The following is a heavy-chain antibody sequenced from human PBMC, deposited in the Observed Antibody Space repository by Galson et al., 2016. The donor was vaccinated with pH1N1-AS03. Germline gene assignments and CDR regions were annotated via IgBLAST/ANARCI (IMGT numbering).Heavy chain of an antibody. CDR1: GYTFTAYY. CDR2: IDPDHDGGT. J-gene: IGHJ5*01. V-gene: IGHV1-2*02. Sequence: SVKVSCKASGYTFTAYYIHWLRQAPGQGLEWMGWIDPDHDGGTRYAQKFQRRVTMARDTSITTVYMEVTRLTSDDTAVYYCARILRGKGGLDSWGQGTLVTVTS. CDR3: ARILRGKGGLDS. D-gene: IGHD3-16*01.